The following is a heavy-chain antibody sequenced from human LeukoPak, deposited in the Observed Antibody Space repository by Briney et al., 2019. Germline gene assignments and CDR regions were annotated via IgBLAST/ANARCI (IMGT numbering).Heavy chain of an antibody. V-gene: IGHV3-7*01. J-gene: IGHJ3*02. D-gene: IGHD2-21*02. CDR2: IKEDGSDK. CDR3: ARDPDIVVVTAIHLSRSAFNI. Sequence: GGSLRLSCAASGFTFSSYWMSWVRQAPGKGLEWVAHIKEDGSDKNYVDSVKGRFTISRDNAKNSLYLQMNSLRDEDTAVYYCARDPDIVVVTAIHLSRSAFNIWGQGTMVTVSS. CDR1: GFTFSSYW.